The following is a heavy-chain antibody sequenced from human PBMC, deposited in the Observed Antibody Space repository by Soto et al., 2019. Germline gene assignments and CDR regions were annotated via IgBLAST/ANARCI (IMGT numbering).Heavy chain of an antibody. Sequence: NPGGSLRFSCAASVFTSSSYSMNWVRQAPGKGLECVSSISISSSYIYYADAVKGRFTISRYNAKNSLYLQMNSLRAEDKAVYYCARDIVQSSTTVTKGGFDYWGQGTMVTVSS. D-gene: IGHD4-17*01. CDR1: VFTSSSYS. CDR3: ARDIVQSSTTVTKGGFDY. V-gene: IGHV3-21*04. CDR2: ISISSSYI. J-gene: IGHJ4*02.